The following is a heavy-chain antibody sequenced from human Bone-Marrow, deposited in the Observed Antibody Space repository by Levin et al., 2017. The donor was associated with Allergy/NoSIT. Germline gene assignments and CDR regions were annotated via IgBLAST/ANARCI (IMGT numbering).Heavy chain of an antibody. CDR1: GDAISLYY. V-gene: IGHV4-59*01. D-gene: IGHD2-21*01. CDR3: ARGSKVLVVYSDYGMDV. Sequence: SQTLSLTCSISGDAISLYYWSWIRQSPGKGLEWIGYIQDGGNTNYNPSLKSRITISVDSSNNQLSLKLNSVTAADTATYYCARGSKVLVVYSDYGMDVWG. J-gene: IGHJ6*02. CDR2: IQDGGNT.